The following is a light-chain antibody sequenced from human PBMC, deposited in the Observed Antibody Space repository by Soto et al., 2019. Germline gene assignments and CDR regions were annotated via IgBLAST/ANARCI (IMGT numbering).Light chain of an antibody. V-gene: IGKV3-11*01. J-gene: IGKJ1*01. CDR1: QSVSSY. CDR2: DAS. Sequence: EIVLTQSPATLSLSPGERATLSCRASQSVSSYLAWYQQKPGQAPRLLIYDASNRATGIPARFSGSGSGTDFTLNISSLEPEDFAVYYCQQRSNQWTFGQGTKVDIX. CDR3: QQRSNQWT.